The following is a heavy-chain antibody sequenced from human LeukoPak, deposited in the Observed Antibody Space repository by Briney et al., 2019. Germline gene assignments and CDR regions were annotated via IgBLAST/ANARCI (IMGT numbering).Heavy chain of an antibody. CDR3: PRFVGSDYTGSFDL. V-gene: IGHV3-33*01. J-gene: IGHJ4*02. CDR2: IWYDGSNP. Sequence: GTSLRLSCAGSGFRFSSHGMHWVRQAPGKGLEWLGYIWYDGSNPDYVDPVKGRFTISRDNSKNTVYLQMNSLRAEDTAVYHCPRFVGSDYTGSFDLWGQGTPVTVSS. D-gene: IGHD3-10*01. CDR1: GFRFSSHG.